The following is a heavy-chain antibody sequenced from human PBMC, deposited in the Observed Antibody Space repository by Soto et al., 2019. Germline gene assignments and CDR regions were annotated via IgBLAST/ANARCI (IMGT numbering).Heavy chain of an antibody. J-gene: IGHJ4*02. D-gene: IGHD3-10*01. V-gene: IGHV4-34*01. CDR3: ARGSRYYYGSGTRPFDY. Sequence: SETLSLTCAVYGGSFSGYYWSWIRQPPGKGLEWVGEINHSGSTNYNPSLKSRVTISVDTSKNQFSLKLSSVTAADTAVYYCARGSRYYYGSGTRPFDYWGQG. CDR1: GGSFSGYY. CDR2: INHSGST.